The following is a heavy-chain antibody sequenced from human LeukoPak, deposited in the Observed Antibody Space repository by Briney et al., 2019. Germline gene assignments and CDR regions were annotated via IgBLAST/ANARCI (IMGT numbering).Heavy chain of an antibody. J-gene: IGHJ4*02. D-gene: IGHD6-13*01. V-gene: IGHV1-2*02. Sequence: GASVKVSCKASGYTFTGYYMHWVRQAPGQGLEWMGWINPNSGGTNYAQKFQGRVTMTRDTSISTAYMELSRLRSDDTAVYYCARPAAGRREMLDYWGQGTLVTVSS. CDR2: INPNSGGT. CDR3: ARPAAGRREMLDY. CDR1: GYTFTGYY.